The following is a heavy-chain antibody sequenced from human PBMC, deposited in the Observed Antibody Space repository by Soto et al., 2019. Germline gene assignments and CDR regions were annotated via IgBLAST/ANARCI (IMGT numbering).Heavy chain of an antibody. CDR3: ARGEYDILTGQPWVY. D-gene: IGHD3-9*01. V-gene: IGHV3-48*03. Sequence: EVQLVESGGGLVQPGGSLRLSCAASGFTFSSYEMNWVRQAPGKGLEWVSYISSSGSTIYYADSVKGRFTISRDNAKNSLYLQMNSLRAEDTAVYYCARGEYDILTGQPWVYWGQGTLVTVSS. J-gene: IGHJ4*02. CDR2: ISSSGSTI. CDR1: GFTFSSYE.